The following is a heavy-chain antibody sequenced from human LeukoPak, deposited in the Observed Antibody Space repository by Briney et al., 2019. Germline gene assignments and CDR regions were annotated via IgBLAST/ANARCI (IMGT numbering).Heavy chain of an antibody. V-gene: IGHV3-30*18. CDR3: AKDVGYYGSGSYYSD. J-gene: IGHJ4*02. CDR2: ISNDGIKK. D-gene: IGHD3-10*01. Sequence: SGGSLRLSCAASGFTFSSYGMHWVRQAPGKGLECVAVISNDGIKKYYADSVKGRFTISRDNSKNTLYLQMNSLRVEDTAVYYCAKDVGYYGSGSYYSDWGQGTLVTVSS. CDR1: GFTFSSYG.